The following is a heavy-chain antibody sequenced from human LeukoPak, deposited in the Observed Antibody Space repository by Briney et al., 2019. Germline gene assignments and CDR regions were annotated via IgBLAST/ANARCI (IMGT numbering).Heavy chain of an antibody. CDR1: GGSINSGDYY. V-gene: IGHV4-30-4*08. CDR3: ARVQVVGATFDY. CDR2: IYYSGTT. J-gene: IGHJ4*02. Sequence: SQTLSLTCTVSGGSINSGDYYWTWIRQPPGRGLEWIGSIYYSGTTYNNPSLKSRITMSVDTSKNQFSLMLSSVTAADTAVYYCARVQVVGATFDYWGQGTLVTVSS. D-gene: IGHD1-26*01.